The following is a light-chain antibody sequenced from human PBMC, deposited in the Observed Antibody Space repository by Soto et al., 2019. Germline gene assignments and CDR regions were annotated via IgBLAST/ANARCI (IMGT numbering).Light chain of an antibody. CDR2: ATS. V-gene: IGKV1-39*01. J-gene: IGKJ1*01. CDR3: QQSYSTPPT. CDR1: QSINRH. Sequence: IQMTQSPSSLSAYVGDKVTISCRASQSINRHLNWYQQRPGRAPKLLTYATSNLQSGVPSRFSGSGSGADFTLTISSLQPEDSATYYCQQSYSTPPTFGQGTKVEI.